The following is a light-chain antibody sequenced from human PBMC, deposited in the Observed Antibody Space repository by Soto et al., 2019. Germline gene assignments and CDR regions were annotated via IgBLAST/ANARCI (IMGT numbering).Light chain of an antibody. V-gene: IGKV1-5*01. J-gene: IGKJ1*01. CDR1: QSISIW. CDR2: DAS. Sequence: ETHVTLSPSTLSASVGDRVTITCRASQSISIWLAWYQQKPGKAPKLLIYDASILESGVPSRFSGSGSGTEFTLTISSLQPDDFATYYCQQYNSYRTFGQGTKVDIK. CDR3: QQYNSYRT.